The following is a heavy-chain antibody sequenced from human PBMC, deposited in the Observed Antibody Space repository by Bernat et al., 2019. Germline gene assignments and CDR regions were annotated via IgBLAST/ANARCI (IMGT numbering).Heavy chain of an antibody. CDR1: GFTFSSYS. J-gene: IGHJ4*02. CDR3: ARALGALSAAIRDYFDY. CDR2: ISSSSSTI. Sequence: EVQLVESGGGLVQPGGSLRLSCAASGFTFSSYSMNWVRQAPGKGLEWVSYISSSSSTIYYADSVKGRFTIPRDNAKNSLYLQMTSRRAEDTAVYYCARALGALSAAIRDYFDYWGQGTLVTVSS. V-gene: IGHV3-48*01. D-gene: IGHD2-2*01.